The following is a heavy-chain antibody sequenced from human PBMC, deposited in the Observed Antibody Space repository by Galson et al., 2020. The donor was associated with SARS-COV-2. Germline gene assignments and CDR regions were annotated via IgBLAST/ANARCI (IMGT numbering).Heavy chain of an antibody. V-gene: IGHV3-49*04. D-gene: IGHD6-19*01. J-gene: IGHJ6*02. CDR3: TRDQAVAGSHARYYYYGMDV. Sequence: GGSLRLSCTASGFTFGDYAMSWVRQAPGKGLEWVGFIRSKAYGGTTEYAASVKGRFTISRDDSKSIAYLQMNSLKTEDTAVYYCTRDQAVAGSHARYYYYGMDVWGQGTTVTVSS. CDR2: IRSKAYGGTT. CDR1: GFTFGDYA.